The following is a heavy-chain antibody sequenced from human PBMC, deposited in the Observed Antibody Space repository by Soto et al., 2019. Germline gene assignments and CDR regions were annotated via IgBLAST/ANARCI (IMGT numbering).Heavy chain of an antibody. CDR2: IDWNSGRI. J-gene: IGHJ4*02. CDR1: GFTFDDYA. D-gene: IGHD3-3*01. V-gene: IGHV3-9*01. CDR3: AKGGYYDFWSGPGDY. Sequence: EVQLVESGGGLVQPGRSLRLSCAASGFTFDDYAMHWVRQAPGKGLEWVSGIDWNSGRINYADSVKGRFTISRDSANNSLYLQMNSVRDEDTALYYCAKGGYYDFWSGPGDYWGQGTLVTVSS.